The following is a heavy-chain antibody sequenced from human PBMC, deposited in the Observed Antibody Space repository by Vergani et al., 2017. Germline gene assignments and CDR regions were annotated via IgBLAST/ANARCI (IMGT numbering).Heavy chain of an antibody. V-gene: IGHV3-13*01. CDR2: IGTAGDT. J-gene: IGHJ6*03. Sequence: EVQLVESGGGLVQPGGSLRLSCAASGFTFSSYDMHWVRQATGKGLEWVSAIGTAGDTYYPGSVKGRFTISRENAKNSLYLQMNSLRAGDTAVYYCARSGSSTYYYYYMDVWGKGTTVTVSS. CDR1: GFTFSSYD. CDR3: ARSGSSTYYYYYMDV. D-gene: IGHD2-2*01.